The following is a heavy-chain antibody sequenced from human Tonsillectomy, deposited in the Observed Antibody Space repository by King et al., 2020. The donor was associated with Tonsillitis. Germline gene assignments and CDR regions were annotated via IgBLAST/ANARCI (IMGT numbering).Heavy chain of an antibody. D-gene: IGHD3-16*01. CDR2: INWSGGTR. V-gene: IGHV3-20*01. J-gene: IGHJ3*02. Sequence: QLVQSGGGVVRPGGSLRLSCEASGFTFDDYGMTWVRHAPGKGLEWVSSINWSGGTRDYADSVKGRFTVSRDKAKNSLYLQMNSLRAEDTAFYHCVRHSNMASRLGNTYDIWGQGTMVTVSS. CDR3: VRHSNMASRLGNTYDI. CDR1: GFTFDDYG.